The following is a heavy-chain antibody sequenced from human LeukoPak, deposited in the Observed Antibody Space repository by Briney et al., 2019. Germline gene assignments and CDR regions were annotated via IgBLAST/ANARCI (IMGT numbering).Heavy chain of an antibody. CDR2: IHYSGSA. CDR3: VIFAGSGSLDY. V-gene: IGHV4-39*01. Sequence: SETLSLTCTVSGGSISSAPYYWGWIRQPPGKGLEWIGSIHYSGSAYYNPSLKSRVPISVDTSKNQFSLKLSSVTAADTAVYYCVIFAGSGSLDYWGQGTLVTVSS. CDR1: GGSISSAPYY. J-gene: IGHJ4*02. D-gene: IGHD3-10*01.